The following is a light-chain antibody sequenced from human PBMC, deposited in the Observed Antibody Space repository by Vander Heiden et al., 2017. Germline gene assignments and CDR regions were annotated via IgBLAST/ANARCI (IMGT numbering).Light chain of an antibody. V-gene: IGLV2-14*01. CDR1: SSEVDGYNY. Sequence: QSALTQPASVSGYPGESITIPCTGTSSEVDGYNYVSCYQQKSGKAPKLMIYDVSNRPSGVSNRFSGSKSGNTASLTISGLQAEDEADYYCSSYSSSSPVIFGGGTKVTVL. CDR3: SSYSSSSPVI. J-gene: IGLJ2*01. CDR2: DVS.